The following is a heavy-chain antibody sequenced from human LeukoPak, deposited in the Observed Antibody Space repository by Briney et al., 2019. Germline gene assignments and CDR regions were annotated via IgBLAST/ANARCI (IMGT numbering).Heavy chain of an antibody. V-gene: IGHV4-34*01. D-gene: IGHD5-24*01. CDR3: ARGRDRSKAGDL. CDR2: IHPSGIF. J-gene: IGHJ5*02. CDR1: GGSFDDYY. Sequence: SETLSLTCAVHGGSFDDYYCSWVRQPPGKGLEWIGEIHPSGIFYYNSSLMSRVTISIDTSKSQFSLRLTSVTAADTAFYYCARGRDRSKAGDLWGQGSLVTASS.